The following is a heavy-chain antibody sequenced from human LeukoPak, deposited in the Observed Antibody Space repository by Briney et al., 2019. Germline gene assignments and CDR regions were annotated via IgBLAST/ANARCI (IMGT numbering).Heavy chain of an antibody. V-gene: IGHV3-23*01. Sequence: GGSLRLSCAVSRFTFSSYPMSWVRQAPGTGLEWVSTISGSGTSTYYADSVKGRFTISRDNSKNTLYLQMNSLRAEDTAVYYCAKVGSYRQQQLPFDYWGQGTLVTVSS. CDR1: RFTFSSYP. J-gene: IGHJ4*02. CDR2: ISGSGTST. CDR3: AKVGSYRQQQLPFDY. D-gene: IGHD6-13*01.